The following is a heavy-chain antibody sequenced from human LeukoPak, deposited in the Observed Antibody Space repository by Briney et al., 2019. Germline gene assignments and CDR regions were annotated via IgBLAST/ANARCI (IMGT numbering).Heavy chain of an antibody. D-gene: IGHD3-22*01. J-gene: IGHJ3*02. V-gene: IGHV4-39*07. CDR1: GGSISSYY. CDR2: IYYSGST. Sequence: SETLSLTCTVSGGSISSYYWSWIRQPPGKGLEWIGSIYYSGSTYYNPSLKSRVTISVDTSKNKFSLKLSSVTAADTAVYYCARVNIGYYDSSGYYYVAFDIWGQGTMVTVSS. CDR3: ARVNIGYYDSSGYYYVAFDI.